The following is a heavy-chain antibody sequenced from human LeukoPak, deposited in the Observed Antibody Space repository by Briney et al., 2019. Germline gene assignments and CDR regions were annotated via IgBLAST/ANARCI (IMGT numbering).Heavy chain of an antibody. V-gene: IGHV3-73*01. Sequence: PGGSLRLSCAASGFTFSGSAMHWVRQASGKGLEGVGRIRSKANSYATAYAASVKGRFTISRDDSKNTAYLQMNSLKTEDTAVYYCTRHSNYYDSSGYYYLGYWGQGTLVTVSS. D-gene: IGHD3-22*01. J-gene: IGHJ4*02. CDR2: IRSKANSYAT. CDR1: GFTFSGSA. CDR3: TRHSNYYDSSGYYYLGY.